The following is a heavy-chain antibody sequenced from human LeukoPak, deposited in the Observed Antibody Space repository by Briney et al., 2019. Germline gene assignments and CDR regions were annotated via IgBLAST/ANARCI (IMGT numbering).Heavy chain of an antibody. CDR3: VRGSLRLPRSTPDY. J-gene: IGHJ4*02. CDR2: IKQDGSEK. CDR1: GFTFSSYW. Sequence: GGSLRLSCAASGFTFSSYWMSWVRQAPGKGLEWVANIKQDGSEKYYVDSVKGRFTISRDNAVNTLYLQMNSLSVEDTAVYYCVRGSLRLPRSTPDYWGQGTLVTVSS. V-gene: IGHV3-7*01. D-gene: IGHD2-21*02.